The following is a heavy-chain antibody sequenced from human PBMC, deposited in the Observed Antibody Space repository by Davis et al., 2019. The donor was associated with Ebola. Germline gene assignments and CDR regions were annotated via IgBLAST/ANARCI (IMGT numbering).Heavy chain of an antibody. V-gene: IGHV3-23*01. D-gene: IGHD6-6*01. J-gene: IGHJ4*02. CDR3: AKDIRYSSSSDEYY. CDR1: GFTFSSYA. Sequence: GESLKISCSASGFTFSSYAMSWVRQAPGKGLEWVSTFDSGGSTFYADSVKGRFTISRDNSKNTLYLQMNSLRVEDTAVYYCAKDIRYSSSSDEYYWGQGTLVTVSS. CDR2: FDSGGST.